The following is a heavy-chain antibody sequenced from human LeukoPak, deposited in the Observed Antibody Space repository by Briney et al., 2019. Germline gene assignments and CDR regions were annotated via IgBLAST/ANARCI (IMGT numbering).Heavy chain of an antibody. V-gene: IGHV3-21*01. CDR3: ARDLHNYDILTVADY. Sequence: GGSLRLSCAASGFTFSSYSMNWVRQAPGKGLEWVSSISSSGSYIYYADSVKGRFTISRDNAKNSLYLQMNSLRAEDTAVYYCARDLHNYDILTVADYWGQGTLVTVSS. CDR2: ISSSGSYI. J-gene: IGHJ4*02. D-gene: IGHD3-9*01. CDR1: GFTFSSYS.